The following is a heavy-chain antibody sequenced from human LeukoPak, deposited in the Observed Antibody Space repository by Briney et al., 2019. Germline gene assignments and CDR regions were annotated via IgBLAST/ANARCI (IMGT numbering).Heavy chain of an antibody. J-gene: IGHJ4*02. Sequence: SETLSLTCTVSGGSISSYSWSWIRQPPGRGLEWIGYLYYSGSTNYNPSLKSRVTMSVDTSKNQFSLKLSSVTAADTAVYYCASESTYRYNYWGQGTLVTVSS. CDR1: GGSISSYS. CDR2: LYYSGST. CDR3: ASESTYRYNY. D-gene: IGHD5-18*01. V-gene: IGHV4-59*08.